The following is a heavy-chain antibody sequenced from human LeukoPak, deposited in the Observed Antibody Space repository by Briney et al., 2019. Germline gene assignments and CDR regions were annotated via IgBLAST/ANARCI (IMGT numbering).Heavy chain of an antibody. D-gene: IGHD3-3*01. J-gene: IGHJ4*02. CDR2: ISGSGGST. CDR1: GFTFSRYA. V-gene: IGHV3-23*01. CDR3: AKDQRFLELLAGYYFDY. Sequence: GASLRLSCAASGFTFSRYAMSWVRQAPGKGLEWASAISGSGGSTYYADSVKGRFTISRDNSKNTLYLQMNSLRAEDTAVYYCAKDQRFLELLAGYYFDYWGQGTLGTVSS.